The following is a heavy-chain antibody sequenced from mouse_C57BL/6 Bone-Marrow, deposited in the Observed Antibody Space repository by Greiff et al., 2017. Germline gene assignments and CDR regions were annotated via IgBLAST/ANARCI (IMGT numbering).Heavy chain of an antibody. CDR3: AIGAQLRLPYYAMDY. D-gene: IGHD3-1*01. CDR1: GYTFTSYW. CDR2: IHPSDSDT. Sequence: QVQLQQPGAELVKPGASVKVSCKASGYTFTSYWMHWVKQRPGQGLEWIGRIHPSDSDTNYNQKFKGKATLTVDKSSSAAYMQLSSLTSEDSAVYYCAIGAQLRLPYYAMDYWGQGTSVTVSS. V-gene: IGHV1-74*01. J-gene: IGHJ4*01.